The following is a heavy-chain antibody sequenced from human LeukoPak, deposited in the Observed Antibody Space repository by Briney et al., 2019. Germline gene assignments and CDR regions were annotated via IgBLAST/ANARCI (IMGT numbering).Heavy chain of an antibody. V-gene: IGHV1-69*06. CDR2: IIPIFGTA. D-gene: IGHD1-26*01. J-gene: IGHJ6*03. CDR1: GGTFSSYA. CDR3: ARGSGSPYPYYYYMDV. Sequence: SVKVSCKASGGTFSSYAISWVRQAPGQGLEWMGGIIPIFGTANYAQKFRGRVTITADKSTSTAYMELSSLRSEDTAVYYCARGSGSPYPYYYYMDVWGKGTTVTVSS.